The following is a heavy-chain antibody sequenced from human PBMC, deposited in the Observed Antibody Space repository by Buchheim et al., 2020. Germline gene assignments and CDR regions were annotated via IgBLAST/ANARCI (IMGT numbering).Heavy chain of an antibody. CDR2: ISGSGGST. J-gene: IGHJ4*02. Sequence: EVQLLEAGGGSVQPGGSLRLSCAASGFRFSTYAMSWVRQAPGKGLEWVSGISGSGGSTFYADSVKGRFTISRDNFKNTLYLEMNSLKVEDTAVYYCAKDRSPWDNGDYSFDFWGQGTL. CDR3: AKDRSPWDNGDYSFDF. V-gene: IGHV3-23*01. CDR1: GFRFSTYA. D-gene: IGHD4-17*01.